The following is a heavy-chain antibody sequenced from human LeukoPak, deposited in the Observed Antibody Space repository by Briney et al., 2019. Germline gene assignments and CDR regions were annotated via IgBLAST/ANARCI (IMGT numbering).Heavy chain of an antibody. CDR2: ISGSGGST. CDR3: AKVMLVAGTSGYFDY. CDR1: GFTFSSYA. V-gene: IGHV3-23*01. Sequence: GGSLRLPCAASGFTFSSYAMSWVRQAPGKGLEWVSAISGSGGSTYYADSVKGRFTISRDNSKNTLYLQMNSLRAEDTAVYYCAKVMLVAGTSGYFDYWGQGTLVTVSS. D-gene: IGHD6-19*01. J-gene: IGHJ4*02.